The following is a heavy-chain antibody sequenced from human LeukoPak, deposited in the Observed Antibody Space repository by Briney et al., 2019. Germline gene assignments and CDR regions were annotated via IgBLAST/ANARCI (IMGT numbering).Heavy chain of an antibody. CDR1: GGSISGHY. D-gene: IGHD3-16*01. CDR2: IHYTGKP. V-gene: IGHV4-59*11. J-gene: IGHJ6*02. CDR3: ARFGVDYDMDV. Sequence: SETLSLTCSVSGGSISGHYWTWIRQPPGKGLEWIGQIHYTGKPDYNPSLKSRITISVDTSKNQASLQVSSVTAADSAIYYCARFGVDYDMDVWGHGTTVTVFS.